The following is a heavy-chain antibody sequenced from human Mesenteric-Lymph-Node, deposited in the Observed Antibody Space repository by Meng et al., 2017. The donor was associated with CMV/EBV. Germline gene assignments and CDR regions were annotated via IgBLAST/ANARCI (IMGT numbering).Heavy chain of an antibody. V-gene: IGHV5-51*01. D-gene: IGHD6-6*01. CDR1: GYSLTSYW. CDR3: ARQRAARRTGYYYYGMDV. J-gene: IGHJ6*02. Sequence: GESLKISCKGSGYSLTSYWIGWVRQMPGKGLEWMGIIYPGDSDTRYSPSFQGQVTISADKSISTAYLQWSSLKASDTAMYYCARQRAARRTGYYYYGMDVWGQGTTVTVSS. CDR2: IYPGDSDT.